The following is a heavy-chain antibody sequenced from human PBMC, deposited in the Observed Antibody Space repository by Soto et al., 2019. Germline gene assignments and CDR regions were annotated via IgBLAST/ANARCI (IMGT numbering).Heavy chain of an antibody. CDR3: AKDRGVTRGTPDI. Sequence: EVQLLESGGDLVQPGGSLRLSCAASGFTFSGYAMNWVRQVPGKGLQWVSSISGSGGMTYYTDSVKGRFTISRDNSKNTLYLQMSSLRYEDTAVYHCAKDRGVTRGTPDIWGQGTLVTVSS. D-gene: IGHD1-26*01. V-gene: IGHV3-23*01. CDR2: ISGSGGMT. J-gene: IGHJ3*02. CDR1: GFTFSGYA.